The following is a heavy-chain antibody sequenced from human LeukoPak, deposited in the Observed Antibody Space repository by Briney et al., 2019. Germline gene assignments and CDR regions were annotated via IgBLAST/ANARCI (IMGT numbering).Heavy chain of an antibody. D-gene: IGHD1-26*01. CDR2: INPDGSTT. CDR3: ARVPTGSYYFEY. V-gene: IGHV3-74*01. J-gene: IGHJ4*02. CDR1: GFTFSSYW. Sequence: GGSLRLSCAASGFTFSSYWMHWVRHAPGKVLVWVSRINPDGSTTTYADSVKGRFPISRDNAKNTLYLQMNRLRAEDTAVYYCARVPTGSYYFEYWGQGTLVTVSS.